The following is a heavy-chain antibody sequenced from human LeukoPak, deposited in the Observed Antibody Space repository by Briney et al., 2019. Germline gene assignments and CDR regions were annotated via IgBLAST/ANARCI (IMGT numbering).Heavy chain of an antibody. CDR1: GFTVNSKY. CDR3: ARDRPQLMSMTVVPNDAFDI. CDR2: MYSGGTA. Sequence: GGSLRLSCAASGFTVNSKYMSWVRQAPGKGLEWVSVMYSGGTAFYADSVRGRFTVARDNSKNTLYLQMNNLRAEDTAVYYCARDRPQLMSMTVVPNDAFDIWGQGTMVTVSS. V-gene: IGHV3-53*01. J-gene: IGHJ3*02. D-gene: IGHD3-22*01.